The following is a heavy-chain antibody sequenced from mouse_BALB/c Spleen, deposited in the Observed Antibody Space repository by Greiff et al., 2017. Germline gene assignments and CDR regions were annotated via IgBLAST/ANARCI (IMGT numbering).Heavy chain of an antibody. Sequence: EVQLQESGGGLVQPGGSLKLSCAASGFTFSSYTMSWVRQTPEKRLEWVAYISNGGGSTYYPDTVKGRFTISRDNAKNTLYLQMSSLKSEDTAMYYCAKSTMITTAWFAYWGQGTLVTVSA. V-gene: IGHV5-12-2*01. CDR3: AKSTMITTAWFAY. J-gene: IGHJ3*01. CDR2: ISNGGGST. CDR1: GFTFSSYT. D-gene: IGHD2-4*01.